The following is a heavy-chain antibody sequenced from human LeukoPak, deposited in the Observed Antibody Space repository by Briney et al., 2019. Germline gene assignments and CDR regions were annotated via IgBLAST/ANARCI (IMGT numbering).Heavy chain of an antibody. V-gene: IGHV5-51*01. CDR2: IYPGDSDT. D-gene: IGHD6-13*01. Sequence: HGESLKISCKGSGYSFTSYWIGWVRQMPGKGLEWMGIIYPGDSDTRYSPSFQGQVTISADKSISTAYLQWSSLKASDTAMYYCATSKSSSGDRFDNWGQGTLVTVSS. CDR1: GYSFTSYW. J-gene: IGHJ4*02. CDR3: ATSKSSSGDRFDN.